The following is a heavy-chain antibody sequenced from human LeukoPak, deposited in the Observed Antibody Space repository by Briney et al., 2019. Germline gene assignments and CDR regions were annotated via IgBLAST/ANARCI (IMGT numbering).Heavy chain of an antibody. CDR1: GDSISSDY. Sequence: PSETLSLTCTVSGDSISSDYWSWIRQPPGKGLEWIGHIYYTGSTNYNPSLKSRVTISVDASKNQISLRLTSVTATDTAMYYCARQTGSGLFALPGGQGTLVTVSS. D-gene: IGHD3-10*01. CDR2: IYYTGST. V-gene: IGHV4-59*08. CDR3: ARQTGSGLFALP. J-gene: IGHJ4*02.